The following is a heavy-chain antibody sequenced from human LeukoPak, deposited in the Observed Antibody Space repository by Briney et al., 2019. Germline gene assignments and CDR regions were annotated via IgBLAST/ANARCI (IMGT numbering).Heavy chain of an antibody. CDR3: ARHPITMVRFTFDY. Sequence: SETLSLTCTVSGGSISSSSYYWGWIRQPPGKGLEWIGSIYYSGSTYHNPSLKSRVTISVDTSKNQFSLKLSSVTAADTAVYYCARHPITMVRFTFDYWGQGTLVTVSS. J-gene: IGHJ4*02. CDR1: GGSISSSSYY. CDR2: IYYSGST. D-gene: IGHD3-10*01. V-gene: IGHV4-39*01.